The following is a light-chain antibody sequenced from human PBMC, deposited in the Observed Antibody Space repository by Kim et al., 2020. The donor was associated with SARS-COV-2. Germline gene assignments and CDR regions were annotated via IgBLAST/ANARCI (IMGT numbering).Light chain of an antibody. V-gene: IGLV3-19*01. CDR1: SLRSYY. J-gene: IGLJ2*01. CDR3: NSRDSSGNHVV. CDR2: GKN. Sequence: AFGQTGRITIQRDSLRSYYASWYQQKPGQGPLLVIYGKNHRPSGIPDRFSGSSSGNTASLTITGAQAEDEADYYCNSRDSSGNHVVFGGGTQLTVL.